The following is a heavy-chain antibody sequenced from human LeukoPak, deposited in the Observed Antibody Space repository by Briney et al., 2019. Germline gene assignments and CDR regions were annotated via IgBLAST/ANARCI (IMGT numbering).Heavy chain of an antibody. J-gene: IGHJ3*02. CDR2: IYSGGSA. CDR3: ASSLGLDAFDI. D-gene: IGHD3-16*02. CDR1: GFTVSSNS. Sequence: GGSLRLSCAASGFTVSSNSMSWVRQAPGKGLEWVSLIYSGGSAYYADSVKGRFTISRDNAKNTLYLQMNSLRAEDTAVYYCASSLGLDAFDIWGQGTMVTVSS. V-gene: IGHV3-53*01.